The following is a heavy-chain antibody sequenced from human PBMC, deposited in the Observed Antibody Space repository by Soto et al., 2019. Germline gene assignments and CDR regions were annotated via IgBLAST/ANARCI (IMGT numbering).Heavy chain of an antibody. CDR3: AREGASGFGMDV. CDR2: IYTSGST. D-gene: IGHD1-26*01. J-gene: IGHJ6*02. Sequence: SEPLSLTCNVSGGSIRSYYWSWVRQPAGKALEWIGRIYTSGSTNYNPSLRSRVSISVDTSKNQFSLTVTSVTAADTAVYYCAREGASGFGMDVWGQGTTVTVSS. V-gene: IGHV4-4*07. CDR1: GGSIRSYY.